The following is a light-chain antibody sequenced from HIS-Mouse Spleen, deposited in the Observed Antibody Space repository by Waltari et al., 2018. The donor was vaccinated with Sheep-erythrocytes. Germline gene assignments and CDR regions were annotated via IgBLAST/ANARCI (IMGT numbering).Light chain of an antibody. V-gene: IGLV2-8*01. CDR3: SSYAGSNNWV. Sequence: QSALTQPASVSGSPGQSITISCTGTSSDVGSYNLVSWYQQHPGKAPKLMIYEVSKRPSVVPDRFSGSKSGNTASLTVSGLQAEDEADYYCSSYAGSNNWVFGGGTKLTVL. CDR1: SSDVGSYNL. CDR2: EVS. J-gene: IGLJ3*02.